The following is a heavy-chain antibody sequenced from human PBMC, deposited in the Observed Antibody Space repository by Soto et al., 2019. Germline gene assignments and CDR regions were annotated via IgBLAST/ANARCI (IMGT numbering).Heavy chain of an antibody. Sequence: QVQLVQSGAEVKKPGASVKVSCKASGYTFTSYGISWVRQAPGQGLEWMGWISAYNGNTNYAQKLQGRGTMTTDTSTSTAYMELRSLRSDDTAVYYCARDDYGDYPAQYNWFDPWGQGTLVTVSS. CDR2: ISAYNGNT. CDR3: ARDDYGDYPAQYNWFDP. J-gene: IGHJ5*02. V-gene: IGHV1-18*01. CDR1: GYTFTSYG. D-gene: IGHD4-17*01.